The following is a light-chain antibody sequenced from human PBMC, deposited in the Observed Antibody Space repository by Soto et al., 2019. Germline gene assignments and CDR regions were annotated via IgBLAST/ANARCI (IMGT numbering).Light chain of an antibody. CDR2: GHN. CDR3: QSYDSSLSGSGV. CDR1: YSNIVAGYE. V-gene: IGLV1-40*01. J-gene: IGLJ3*02. Sequence: QSVLTQPPSVSWAPGQRVTISCTGSYSNIVAGYEVDWYQQIPGTAPKLLISGHNNRPSGVPDRFFGSKSGTSASLTIIGLQAEDEADYYCQSYDSSLSGSGVFGGGTKLTVL.